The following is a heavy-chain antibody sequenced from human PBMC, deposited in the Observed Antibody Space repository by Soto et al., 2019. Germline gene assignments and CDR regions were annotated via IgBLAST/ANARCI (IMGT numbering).Heavy chain of an antibody. J-gene: IGHJ6*02. CDR3: ASGQWELLHYYYGMDV. CDR2: ISAYNGNT. V-gene: IGHV1-18*01. Sequence: GASVKVSCKASGYTFTSYGISWVRRAPGQGLEWMGWISAYNGNTNYAQKLQGRVTMTTDTSTSTAYMELRSLRSDDTAVYYCASGQWELLHYYYGMDVWGQGTTVTVSS. CDR1: GYTFTSYG. D-gene: IGHD1-26*01.